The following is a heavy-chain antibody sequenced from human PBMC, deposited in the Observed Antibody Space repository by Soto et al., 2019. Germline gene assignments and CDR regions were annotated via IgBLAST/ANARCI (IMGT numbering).Heavy chain of an antibody. CDR2: ISGSGGST. Sequence: LRLSCAASGFTFSSYAMSWVRQAPGKGLEWVSAISGSGGSTYYADSVKGRFTISRDNSKNTLYLQMNSLRAEDTAVYYCAKAPNDRMAYYYGMDVWGQGTTVTVSS. CDR1: GFTFSSYA. V-gene: IGHV3-23*01. CDR3: AKAPNDRMAYYYGMDV. D-gene: IGHD2-8*01. J-gene: IGHJ6*02.